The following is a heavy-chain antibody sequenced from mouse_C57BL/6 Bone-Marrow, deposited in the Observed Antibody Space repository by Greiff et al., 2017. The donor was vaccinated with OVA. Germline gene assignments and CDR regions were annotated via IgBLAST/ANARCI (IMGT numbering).Heavy chain of an antibody. J-gene: IGHJ1*03. CDR3: AVHQTGPYWDFDV. CDR2: ISNGGGST. Sequence: EVQLMESGGGLVQPGGSLKLSCAASGFTFSDYYMYWVRQTPETRLEWVAYISNGGGSTYYPDTVKGRFTISRDNAKNTLYLQLSRLQSEDAAMDYCAVHQTGPYWDFDVWGTGTTVTVSS. V-gene: IGHV5-12*01. CDR1: GFTFSDYY. D-gene: IGHD4-1*01.